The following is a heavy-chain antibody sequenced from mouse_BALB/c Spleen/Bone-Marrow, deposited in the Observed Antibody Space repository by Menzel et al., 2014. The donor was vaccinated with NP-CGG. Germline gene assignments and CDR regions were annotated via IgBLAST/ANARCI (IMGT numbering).Heavy chain of an antibody. CDR2: INPYNGGT. V-gene: IGHV1-25*01. J-gene: IGHJ3*01. D-gene: IGHD2-4*01. Sequence: EVQGVESGPELVKPGASMKISCKASGYSFTGYTMNWVKQSHGKNLEWIGLINPYNGGTSYNQKFKGKATLTVDKSSSTDYMELLSLTSEDSAVYYCARGISTMITAWFAYWGQGTLVTVSA. CDR3: ARGISTMITAWFAY. CDR1: GYSFTGYT.